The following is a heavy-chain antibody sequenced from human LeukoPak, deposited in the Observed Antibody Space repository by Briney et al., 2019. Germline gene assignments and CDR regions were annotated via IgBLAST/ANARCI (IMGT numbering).Heavy chain of an antibody. CDR3: ARDADEYCSSTTCRGGSFNI. CDR1: EFTFSSYG. J-gene: IGHJ3*02. Sequence: GGSLRLSCAASEFTFSSYGMHWVRQAPGKGLEWVAVIWYDGSNKYYADSVKGRFTISRDDSKNTLYLQMNSLRAEDTAVYYCARDADEYCSSTTCRGGSFNIWGQGTMVTVSS. D-gene: IGHD2-2*01. CDR2: IWYDGSNK. V-gene: IGHV3-33*01.